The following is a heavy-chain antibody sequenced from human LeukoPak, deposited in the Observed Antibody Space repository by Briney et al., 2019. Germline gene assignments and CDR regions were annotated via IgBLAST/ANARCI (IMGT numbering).Heavy chain of an antibody. Sequence: GGSLRLSCAASGFTFGSYNLNWVRQAPGKGLEWVSSISSSGNYIYYADSVKGRFTISRDNAENTLYLQMNSLRAEDTAVYYCAAPHYWGQGTLVTVSS. CDR2: ISSSGNYI. V-gene: IGHV3-21*01. CDR3: AAPHY. J-gene: IGHJ4*02. CDR1: GFTFGSYN.